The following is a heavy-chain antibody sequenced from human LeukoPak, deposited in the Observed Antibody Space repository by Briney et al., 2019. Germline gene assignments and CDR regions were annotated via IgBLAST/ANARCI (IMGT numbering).Heavy chain of an antibody. D-gene: IGHD2-15*01. CDR3: ARAPVAAAPPYFDY. CDR1: GGSISSYY. V-gene: IGHV4-59*01. CDR2: IYYSGST. Sequence: SETLSLTCTVSGGSISSYYWSWIRQPPGKGLEWIGYIYYSGSTNYNPSLKSRVTISVDTSKNQFSLKLSSVTAADTAVYYCARAPVAAAPPYFDYWGQGTLVTVSS. J-gene: IGHJ4*02.